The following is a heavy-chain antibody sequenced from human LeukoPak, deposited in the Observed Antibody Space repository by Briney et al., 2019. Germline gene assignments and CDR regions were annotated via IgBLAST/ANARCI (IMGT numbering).Heavy chain of an antibody. V-gene: IGHV3-23*01. Sequence: GGSLRLSCAASGFTFSSYAMSWVRQAPGKGVEWVSAFSGSGGSTYYADSVKGRFTISRDNSKNTLYLQMNSLRAEDTAVYYCAKYRITMIVVGGAFDIWGQGTMVTVSS. CDR1: GFTFSSYA. CDR2: FSGSGGST. CDR3: AKYRITMIVVGGAFDI. D-gene: IGHD3-22*01. J-gene: IGHJ3*02.